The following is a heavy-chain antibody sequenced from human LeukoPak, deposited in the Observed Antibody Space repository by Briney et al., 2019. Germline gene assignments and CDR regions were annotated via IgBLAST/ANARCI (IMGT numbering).Heavy chain of an antibody. V-gene: IGHV7-4-1*02. J-gene: IGHJ3*02. CDR1: GYTFTSYA. CDR2: INTNTGNP. D-gene: IGHD3-10*01. CDR3: ARVLPDNMVRGVTESSDAFDI. Sequence: GASVKVSCKASGYTFTSYAMNWVRQAPGQGLEWMGWINTNTGNPTYAQGFTGRFVFSLDTSVSTAYLQISSLKAEDTAVYYCARVLPDNMVRGVTESSDAFDIWGQGTMVTVSS.